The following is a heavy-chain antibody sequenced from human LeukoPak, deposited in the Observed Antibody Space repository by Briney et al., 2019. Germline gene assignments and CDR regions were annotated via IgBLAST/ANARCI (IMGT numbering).Heavy chain of an antibody. CDR3: ARDNSVGDNAWWFDT. V-gene: IGHV1-46*01. J-gene: IGHJ5*02. D-gene: IGHD1-26*01. Sequence: GASVKVSCKASGYTFTSYYMHWVRQAPGQGREWMGLINPTGGSTGYAQKFQGRVTMTRDMSTSTDYMELSSLRSEHPDIYYCARDNSVGDNAWWFDTWGQGTLVTVSS. CDR1: GYTFTSYY. CDR2: INPTGGST.